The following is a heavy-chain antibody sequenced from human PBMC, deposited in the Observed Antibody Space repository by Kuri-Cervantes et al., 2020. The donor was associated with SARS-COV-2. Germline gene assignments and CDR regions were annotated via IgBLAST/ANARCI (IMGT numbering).Heavy chain of an antibody. CDR1: GFSFSMYW. CDR2: IKKDGSEK. J-gene: IGHJ3*02. CDR3: AREQWLELDAFDI. D-gene: IGHD6-19*01. Sequence: GGSLRLSCAASGFSFSMYWMSWVRQAPGKGLEWVANIKKDGSEKYYVDSVKGRFTISRDNAKNSLYLQMNSLRAEDTAVYYCAREQWLELDAFDIWGQGTMVTVSS. V-gene: IGHV3-7*01.